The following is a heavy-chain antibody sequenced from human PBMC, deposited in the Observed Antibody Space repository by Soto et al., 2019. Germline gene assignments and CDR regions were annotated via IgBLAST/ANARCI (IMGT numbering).Heavy chain of an antibody. J-gene: IGHJ3*02. CDR2: ISAYNGNT. CDR3: ARASSGSYYRAAFDI. V-gene: IGHV1-18*04. D-gene: IGHD1-26*01. Sequence: ASVKVSCKASGYTFTSYGISWVRQAPGQGLEWMGWISAYNGNTNYAQKLQGRVTMTTDTSTSTAYMELRSLRPDDTAVYYCARASSGSYYRAAFDIWGQGTMVTVSS. CDR1: GYTFTSYG.